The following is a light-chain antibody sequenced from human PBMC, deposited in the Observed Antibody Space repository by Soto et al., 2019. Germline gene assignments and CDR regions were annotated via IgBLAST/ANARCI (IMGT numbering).Light chain of an antibody. CDR3: LKHNFYPPT. V-gene: IGKV1-17*03. CDR2: GAS. CDR1: QGIHKY. J-gene: IGKJ5*01. Sequence: DIQMTQSPSAMSASVGDRVTITCRASQGIHKYLAWFQQKPGKVPKRLIYGASSLQSGVPSRFSGSGSGTEFPLTISSLPPEDFATYYCLKHNFYPPTFGQGTRLE.